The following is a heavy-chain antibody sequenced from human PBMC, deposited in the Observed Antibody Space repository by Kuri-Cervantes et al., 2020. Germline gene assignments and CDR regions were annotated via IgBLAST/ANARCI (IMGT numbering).Heavy chain of an antibody. CDR2: IYYSGST. Sequence: SETLSLTCTVSGGPISSYYWSWIRQPPGKGLEWIGYIYYSGSTNYNPSLKSRVTISVDTSKNQFSLKLSSVTAAGTAVYYCARVWRYSSGWYGGFDYWGQGTLVTVSS. CDR3: ARVWRYSSGWYGGFDY. CDR1: GGPISSYY. V-gene: IGHV4-59*01. D-gene: IGHD6-19*01. J-gene: IGHJ4*02.